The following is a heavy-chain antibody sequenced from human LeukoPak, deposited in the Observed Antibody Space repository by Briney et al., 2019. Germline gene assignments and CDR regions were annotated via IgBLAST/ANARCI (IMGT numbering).Heavy chain of an antibody. J-gene: IGHJ3*02. CDR1: GFTFSSYA. V-gene: IGHV3-30*01. D-gene: IGHD1-1*01. Sequence: GGSLRLSCAASGFTFSSYAMHWVRQAPGKGLEWVAVISYDGGNKYYADSVKGRFTISRDNSKNTLYLQMNSLRAEDTAVYYCASDLDWKSAFDIWGQGTMVTVSS. CDR2: ISYDGGNK. CDR3: ASDLDWKSAFDI.